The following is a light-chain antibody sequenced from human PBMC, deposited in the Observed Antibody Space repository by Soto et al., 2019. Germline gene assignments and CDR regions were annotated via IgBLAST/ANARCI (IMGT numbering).Light chain of an antibody. J-gene: IGLJ2*01. V-gene: IGLV3-21*02. CDR2: DDN. CDR1: NIGNQS. Sequence: SYELTQPPSVSVAPGQSARITCGGNNIGNQSVHWYQQKPGQAPVLVVYDDNDRPSGIPERFSGSKSGNTATLSITRVGAGDEADYYCQVWDSGTDHAVFGGGTQLTVL. CDR3: QVWDSGTDHAV.